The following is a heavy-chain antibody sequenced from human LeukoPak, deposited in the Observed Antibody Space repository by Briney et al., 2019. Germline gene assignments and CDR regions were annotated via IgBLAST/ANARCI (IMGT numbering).Heavy chain of an antibody. CDR2: MYSSGST. D-gene: IGHD2-2*01. CDR1: GGSISITSYY. Sequence: SETLSLTCTVSGGSISITSYYWGWIRQPPGKGLEWIGSMYSSGSTYYNPSLKSRVTISVDTSKNQFSLKLSSVTAADTAVYYCARGPPDCSSTSCYAFDAFDIWGQGTMVTVSS. CDR3: ARGPPDCSSTSCYAFDAFDI. V-gene: IGHV4-39*07. J-gene: IGHJ3*02.